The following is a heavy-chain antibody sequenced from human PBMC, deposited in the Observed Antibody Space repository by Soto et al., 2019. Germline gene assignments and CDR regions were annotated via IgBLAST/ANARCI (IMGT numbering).Heavy chain of an antibody. CDR1: GFSFSSYG. V-gene: IGHV3-33*01. J-gene: IGHJ4*02. CDR3: ARDPYCSTTSCSYYFDY. Sequence: LRLSCAASGFSFSSYGMHWVRQSPGKGLEWVAVIWSDGSNKYYADSVKGRFTISRDNSKNTLYVQMNSLRAEDTAVYYCARDPYCSTTSCSYYFDYWGQGTLVTVSS. D-gene: IGHD2-2*01. CDR2: IWSDGSNK.